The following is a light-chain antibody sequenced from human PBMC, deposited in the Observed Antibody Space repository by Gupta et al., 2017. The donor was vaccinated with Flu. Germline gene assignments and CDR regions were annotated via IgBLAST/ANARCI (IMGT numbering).Light chain of an antibody. CDR1: SDINIDTYR. V-gene: IGLV5-45*02. Sequence: QSVLTQPTSLSASPGASASPTCSGRSDINIDTYRIYGYQQKPGSPPHFLLRYKSDSDNQQGSGVPGRFSGFKYASATVVTFSSSRLQSDADSYCSSMIWSQSTWVFGGGTKVTVL. CDR3: MIWSQSTWV. CDR2: YKSDSDN. J-gene: IGLJ3*02.